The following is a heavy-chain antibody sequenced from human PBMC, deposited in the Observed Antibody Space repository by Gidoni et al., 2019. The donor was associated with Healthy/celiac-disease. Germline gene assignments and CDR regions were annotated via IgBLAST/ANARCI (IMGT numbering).Heavy chain of an antibody. Sequence: QVQLVESGGGVVQPGRSLRLSCAASGFTFRSYAMHWVRQAPGKGLEWVAVISYDGSNKYYADSVKGRFTISRDNSKNTLYLQMNSLRAEDTAVYYCARDHGTMIVVVGYFDYWGQGTLVTVSS. CDR3: ARDHGTMIVVVGYFDY. CDR2: ISYDGSNK. V-gene: IGHV3-30-3*01. CDR1: GFTFRSYA. J-gene: IGHJ4*02. D-gene: IGHD3-22*01.